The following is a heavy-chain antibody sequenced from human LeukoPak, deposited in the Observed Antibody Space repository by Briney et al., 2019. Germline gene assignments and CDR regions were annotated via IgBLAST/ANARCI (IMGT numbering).Heavy chain of an antibody. CDR3: VRGFRGFNYGRGGKNWFDA. V-gene: IGHV4-34*01. J-gene: IGHJ5*02. D-gene: IGHD5-18*01. CDR1: GFTFTSYA. CDR2: VNHSGGT. Sequence: GSLRLSCAASGFTFTSYAMNWVRQTPGEGLEWIGEVNHSGGTLYNPSMRSRVAMSADSSKNQFSLRLTSVTAADTGVYYCVRGFRGFNYGRGGKNWFDAWGQGTLVTVSS.